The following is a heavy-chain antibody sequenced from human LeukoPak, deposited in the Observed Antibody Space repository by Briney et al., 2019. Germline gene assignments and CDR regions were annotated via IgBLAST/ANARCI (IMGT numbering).Heavy chain of an antibody. CDR1: GYTFTSYA. J-gene: IGHJ6*04. CDR2: INAGNGNT. D-gene: IGHD2-2*01. Sequence: GASVKVSCKASGYTFTSYAMHWVRQAPGQRLEWMGWINAGNGNTKYLQKFQGRVTITRDTSASTAYMELSSLRSEDTAVYYCAREYEDIVVVPAGGYYGMDVWGKGTTVTVSS. CDR3: AREYEDIVVVPAGGYYGMDV. V-gene: IGHV1-3*01.